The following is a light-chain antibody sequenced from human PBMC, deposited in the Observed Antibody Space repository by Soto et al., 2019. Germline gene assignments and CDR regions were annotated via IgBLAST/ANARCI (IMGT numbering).Light chain of an antibody. CDR3: QQSYSSWAT. Sequence: AIRMTQSPSSLSASTGDRVTITCRASQGISSYLAWYQQKPGKAPKLLIYGASTLNTGVPSRFSGSGSGTDFTLTISSLQPEDSASYCCQQSYSSWATFGGGTKVEIQ. J-gene: IGKJ4*01. CDR1: QGISSY. V-gene: IGKV1-8*01. CDR2: GAS.